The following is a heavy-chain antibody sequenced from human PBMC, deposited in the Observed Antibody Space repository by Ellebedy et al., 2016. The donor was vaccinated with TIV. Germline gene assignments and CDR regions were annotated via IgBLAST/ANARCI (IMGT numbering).Heavy chain of an antibody. Sequence: MPGGSLRLSCTVSGGSISSSSYYWGWIRQPPGKGLEWIGSIYYSGSTYYNPSLKSRVTISVDTSKNQFSLKLSSVTAADTAVYYCARQYYYDSSGYYYEIPWFDPWGQGTLVTVSS. J-gene: IGHJ5*02. CDR2: IYYSGST. CDR1: GGSISSSSYY. V-gene: IGHV4-39*01. D-gene: IGHD3-22*01. CDR3: ARQYYYDSSGYYYEIPWFDP.